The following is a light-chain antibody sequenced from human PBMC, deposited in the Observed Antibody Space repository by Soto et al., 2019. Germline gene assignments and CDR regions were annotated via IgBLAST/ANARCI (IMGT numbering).Light chain of an antibody. J-gene: IGKJ5*01. Sequence: AIQLTQSPSSLSASVGDRVTITCRASQDIRGALAWYQQKPGKPPKLLIFDVSSLQSGVPSRFSGSGSGTDFTLTISRLQLEDFATYYCQQFNTYPITFGQGTRLEIK. CDR1: QDIRGA. V-gene: IGKV1-13*02. CDR3: QQFNTYPIT. CDR2: DVS.